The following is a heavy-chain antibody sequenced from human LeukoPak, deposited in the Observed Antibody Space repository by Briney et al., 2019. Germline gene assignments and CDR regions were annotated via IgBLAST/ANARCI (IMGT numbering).Heavy chain of an antibody. J-gene: IGHJ4*02. CDR3: ARDPYYGSGSPPDY. CDR2: ISYDGSNK. Sequence: GTSLLLSCASAGFTFSNYAMHCGRHAAGKVLECVAVISYDGSNKYYAASVKGRFTISRDNSKNTLYLQMKSLRAEDTGVYYCARDPYYGSGSPPDYWGQGTLVTVSS. CDR1: GFTFSNYA. D-gene: IGHD3-10*01. V-gene: IGHV3-30*04.